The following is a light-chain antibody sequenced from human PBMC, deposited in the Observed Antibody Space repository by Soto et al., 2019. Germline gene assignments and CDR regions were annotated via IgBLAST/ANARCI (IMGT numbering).Light chain of an antibody. CDR2: DAS. CDR1: QSVSSY. J-gene: IGKJ5*01. V-gene: IGKV3-11*01. Sequence: EIVLTQSPATLSLSPGERATLSCRASQSVSSYLAWYQQKPGQAPRLHIYDASNRATGIPARFSGSGSGTDFTLTISSLEPEDFAVYYCQQRSNFMYTFGQGTRLEIK. CDR3: QQRSNFMYT.